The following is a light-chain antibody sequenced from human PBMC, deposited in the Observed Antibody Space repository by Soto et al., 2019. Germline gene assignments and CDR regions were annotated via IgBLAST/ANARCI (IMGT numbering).Light chain of an antibody. CDR1: QGVGID. CDR3: LQDFNFPLT. CDR2: AAS. V-gene: IGKV1-6*01. J-gene: IGKJ4*01. Sequence: AIQMTQSPSSLSASVGDRVTITCRASQGVGIDLSRYQQKPGKAPNLLIYAASILQSGVPSRFSGSGSGTDFTLTISSLQPEDCATYYCLQDFNFPLTFGGGTKVEI.